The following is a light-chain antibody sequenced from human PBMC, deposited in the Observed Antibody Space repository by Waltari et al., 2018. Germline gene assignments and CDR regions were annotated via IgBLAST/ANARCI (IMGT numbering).Light chain of an antibody. CDR3: QKYNSDPLT. J-gene: IGKJ4*01. CDR2: AAS. Sequence: DIQMTQSPSSLSASVGDRVTITCWASQGISNYLAWYQQKPGNVPKLLIYAASILQPGFPSRFSGTGSGADFTLTISSLQPEDVATYYCQKYNSDPLTFGGGTKVEIK. CDR1: QGISNY. V-gene: IGKV1-27*01.